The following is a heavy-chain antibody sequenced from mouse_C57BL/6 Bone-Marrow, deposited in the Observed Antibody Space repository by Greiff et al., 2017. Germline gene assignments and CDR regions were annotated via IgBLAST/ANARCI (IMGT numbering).Heavy chain of an antibody. V-gene: IGHV1-72*01. Sequence: QVQLQQPGAELVKPGASVKLSCKASGYTFTSYWMHWVKQRPGRGLEWIGRIDPNSGVTKYNEKFKSKATLTVDKPSSTAYMQLSSLTSEDSAVYYGARGDGSGLVDFDYWGQGTTLTVSS. CDR3: ARGDGSGLVDFDY. CDR2: IDPNSGVT. CDR1: GYTFTSYW. J-gene: IGHJ2*01. D-gene: IGHD1-1*01.